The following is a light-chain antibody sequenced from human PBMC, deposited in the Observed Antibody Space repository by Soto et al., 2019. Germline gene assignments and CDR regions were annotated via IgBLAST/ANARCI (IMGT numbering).Light chain of an antibody. CDR3: QQLKTYPYT. CDR2: AAS. CDR1: QSISTY. V-gene: IGKV1-39*01. Sequence: DIQMTQSPSSLSASVGDRVTITCRTSQSISTYLNWYQQNPGTAPKLLISAASTLQSGVPSRFSGGGFGTDFTLTISSLQPEDFATYYCQQLKTYPYTFGQGTRLDIK. J-gene: IGKJ2*01.